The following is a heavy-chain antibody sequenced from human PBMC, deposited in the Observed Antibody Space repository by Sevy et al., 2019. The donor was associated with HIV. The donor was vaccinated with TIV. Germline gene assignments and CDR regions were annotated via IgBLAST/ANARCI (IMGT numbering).Heavy chain of an antibody. CDR1: GGSISSGGYC. J-gene: IGHJ4*02. CDR3: ASGPITIFGATGGYYFDY. CDR2: IYYSGST. D-gene: IGHD3-3*01. Sequence: SETLSLTCTVSGGSISSGGYCWSWLRQHPGQGLEWIGYIYYSGSTYYNPYLKSRVTISVDTYKNQFHLKLSSVTAADTAVYYCASGPITIFGATGGYYFDYWGQGTLVTVSS. V-gene: IGHV4-31*03.